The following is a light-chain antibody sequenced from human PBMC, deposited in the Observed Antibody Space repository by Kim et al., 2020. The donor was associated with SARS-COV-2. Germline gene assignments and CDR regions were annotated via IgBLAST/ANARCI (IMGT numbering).Light chain of an antibody. J-gene: IGKJ1*01. V-gene: IGKV3-11*01. CDR1: QSVGNY. Sequence: EVVLTQSPATLPLSSGDRATLSCRASQSVGNYLAWYQQKPGQAPRLLIYDASNRATGIPAGFSGSGSGTVFTLTIGSLEPEDFAIYYCQQRTNWLWTFGQGTKVDIK. CDR2: DAS. CDR3: QQRTNWLWT.